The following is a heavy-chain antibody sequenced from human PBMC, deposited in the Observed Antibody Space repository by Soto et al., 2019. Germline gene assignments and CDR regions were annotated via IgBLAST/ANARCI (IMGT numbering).Heavy chain of an antibody. D-gene: IGHD2-2*02. J-gene: IGHJ6*02. Sequence: PSETLSLTCTVSGGSVSSGSYYWSWIRQPPGKGLEWIGYIYYSGSTNYNPSLKSRVTISVDTSKNQFSLKLNSVTAADTAVYYCARDCSSTSCYISNYYGTDVWGQGTTVTVSS. CDR1: GGSVSSGSYY. CDR2: IYYSGST. CDR3: ARDCSSTSCYISNYYGTDV. V-gene: IGHV4-61*01.